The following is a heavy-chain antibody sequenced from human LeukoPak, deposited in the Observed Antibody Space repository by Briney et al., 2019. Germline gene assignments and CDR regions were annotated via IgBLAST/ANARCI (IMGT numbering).Heavy chain of an antibody. Sequence: GGSLRLSCAASWFTFSSYAMHLVRQAPGKGLGWGAVISYDGSNKYYADSVKGRFTISRDNSKNTLYLQMNSLRAEDTAVYYCARGAVHPDEQWFPFDYWGQGTLVTVSS. CDR2: ISYDGSNK. D-gene: IGHD6-19*01. CDR3: ARGAVHPDEQWFPFDY. V-gene: IGHV3-30-3*01. CDR1: WFTFSSYA. J-gene: IGHJ4*02.